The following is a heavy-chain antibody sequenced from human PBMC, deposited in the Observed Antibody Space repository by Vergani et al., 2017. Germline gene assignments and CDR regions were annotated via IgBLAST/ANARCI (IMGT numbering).Heavy chain of an antibody. CDR2: ISGSGGST. CDR1: GFTFSSYA. D-gene: IGHD3-22*01. CDR3: AKESYDSSGYYPAGFSHYYYGMDV. J-gene: IGHJ6*02. Sequence: EVQLLESGGGLVQPGGSLRLSCAASGFTFSSYAMSWVRQAPGKGLEWVSAISGSGGSTYYADSVKGRFTISRDNSKNTLYLQMNSLRAEDTAVYYCAKESYDSSGYYPAGFSHYYYGMDVWGQGTTVTVSS. V-gene: IGHV3-23*01.